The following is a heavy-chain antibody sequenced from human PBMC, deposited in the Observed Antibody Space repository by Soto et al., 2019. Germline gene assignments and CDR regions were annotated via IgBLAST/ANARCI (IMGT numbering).Heavy chain of an antibody. CDR3: ARGYCSSSGCSHYFDY. V-gene: IGHV1-2*02. CDR1: GYTFPVNY. Sequence: GASVKVSCKASGYTFPVNYMHGVLQSPLQGLEWMALINPTSGGTNYAQKFQGRVTMTWDTSISTAYMELSRLRSDDTAIYYCARGYCSSSGCSHYFDYWGQGTLVTVSS. CDR2: INPTSGGT. D-gene: IGHD2-2*01. J-gene: IGHJ4*02.